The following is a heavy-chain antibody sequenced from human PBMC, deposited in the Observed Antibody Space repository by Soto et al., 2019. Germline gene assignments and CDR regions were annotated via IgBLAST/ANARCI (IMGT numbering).Heavy chain of an antibody. CDR1: GYTFTGYP. D-gene: IGHD7-27*01. CDR3: ARDWARAEDA. Sequence: ASVKVSCKASGYTFTGYPIHWVRQAPGQGLEWMGWINAGNGNTKYSQKFQGRVTITRDTSASTAYMELSSLRSEDTAIYYCARDWARAEDAWGQGTTVTVSS. CDR2: INAGNGNT. J-gene: IGHJ6*02. V-gene: IGHV1-3*01.